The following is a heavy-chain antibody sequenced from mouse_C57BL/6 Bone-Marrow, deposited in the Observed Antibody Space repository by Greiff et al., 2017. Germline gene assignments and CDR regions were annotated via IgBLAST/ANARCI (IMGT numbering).Heavy chain of an antibody. CDR1: GFNIKDDY. V-gene: IGHV14-4*01. CDR3: TTLDYGNFPFAY. D-gene: IGHD2-1*01. Sequence: VQLKESGAELVRPGASVKLSCTASGFNIKDDYMHWVKQRPEQGLEWIGWIDPENGDTEYASKFQGKATITADTSSNTAYLQLSSLTSEDTAVYYCTTLDYGNFPFAYWGQGTLVTVSA. CDR2: IDPENGDT. J-gene: IGHJ3*01.